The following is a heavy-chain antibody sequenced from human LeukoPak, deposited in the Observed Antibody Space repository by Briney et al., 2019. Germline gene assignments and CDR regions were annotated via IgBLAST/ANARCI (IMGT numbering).Heavy chain of an antibody. J-gene: IGHJ4*02. V-gene: IGHV3-48*04. Sequence: LTGGSLRLSCAASGFIFSSNSKNWVRQAPGKGLEWVSFISSTGTTIYYADSVRGRFTISRANAKNSLFLQMNSLRVEDTAVYYCATEDNWNYPGYFDYWGQGTLVTVSS. D-gene: IGHD1-7*01. CDR3: ATEDNWNYPGYFDY. CDR2: ISSTGTTI. CDR1: GFIFSSNS.